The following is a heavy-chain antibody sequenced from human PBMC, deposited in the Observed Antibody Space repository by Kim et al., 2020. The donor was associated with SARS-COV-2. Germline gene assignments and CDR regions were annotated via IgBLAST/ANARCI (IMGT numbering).Heavy chain of an antibody. Sequence: ASVKVSCKASRYTFTDYFIQWVRQAPGQGLEWMGWINPNSGRTNYAQKFQGRVTMTRDTSISTAYMELNSLRSDDTAVYYCARFETGYSSSWYSDYWGQGTLVTVPS. CDR2: INPNSGRT. D-gene: IGHD6-13*01. CDR1: RYTFTDYF. V-gene: IGHV1-2*02. J-gene: IGHJ4*02. CDR3: ARFETGYSSSWYSDY.